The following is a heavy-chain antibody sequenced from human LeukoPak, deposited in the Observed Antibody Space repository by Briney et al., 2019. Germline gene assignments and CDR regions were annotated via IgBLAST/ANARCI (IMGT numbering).Heavy chain of an antibody. D-gene: IGHD3-3*01. CDR1: GGSISSYY. CDR3: ASAQSQYYDFWSGYFAPVDYYYYYYMDV. V-gene: IGHV4-59*01. J-gene: IGHJ6*03. Sequence: SETLSLTCTVSGGSISSYYWSWIRQPPGKGLEWIGYIYYSGSTNYNPSLKSRVTVSVDTSKNQFSLKLSSVTAADTAVYYCASAQSQYYDFWSGYFAPVDYYYYYYMDVWGKGTTITVSS. CDR2: IYYSGST.